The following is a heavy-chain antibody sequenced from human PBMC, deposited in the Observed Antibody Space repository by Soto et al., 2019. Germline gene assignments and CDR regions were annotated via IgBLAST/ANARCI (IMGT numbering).Heavy chain of an antibody. J-gene: IGHJ4*02. CDR3: AREDGDYVIDY. Sequence: QLQLQESGSGLVKPSQTLSLTAAASGGPLSIVGNSWGWFGRPPGKGLEWIGYIYHSGSTYYNPSLKSRVTISVDRSKNQFSLKLSSVTAADTAVYYCAREDGDYVIDYWGQGTLVTVSS. CDR1: GGPLSIVGNS. D-gene: IGHD4-17*01. CDR2: IYHSGST. V-gene: IGHV4-30-2*01.